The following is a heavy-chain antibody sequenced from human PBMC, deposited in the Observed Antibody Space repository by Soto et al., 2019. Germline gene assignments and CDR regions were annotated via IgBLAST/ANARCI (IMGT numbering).Heavy chain of an antibody. Sequence: QVQLVESGGGLVKAGGSLRLSCGVSGFIFSDYSMAWIRQSPRNGLEWIAYISATPGTYINYAESVRGRFTISRDNTENSLYLQMSSLRAEDTAVYYCARVRRREGYRVFDRWGQGTLVTVSS. CDR2: ISATPGTYI. J-gene: IGHJ4*02. CDR1: GFIFSDYS. CDR3: ARVRRREGYRVFDR. D-gene: IGHD5-18*01. V-gene: IGHV3-11*05.